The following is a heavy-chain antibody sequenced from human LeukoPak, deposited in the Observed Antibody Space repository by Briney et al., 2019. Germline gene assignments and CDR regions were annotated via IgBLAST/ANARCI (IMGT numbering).Heavy chain of an antibody. CDR1: GFTFDDYA. J-gene: IGHJ4*02. CDR2: ISWNSGSI. D-gene: IGHD3-3*01. V-gene: IGHV3-9*01. CDR3: AKATGITIFGVATNDY. Sequence: PGRSLRLSCAASGFTFDDYAMHWVRQAPGKGLEWVSGISWNSGSIGYADSVKGQFTISRDNAKNSLYLQMNSLRAEDTALYYCAKATGITIFGVATNDYWGQGTLVTVSS.